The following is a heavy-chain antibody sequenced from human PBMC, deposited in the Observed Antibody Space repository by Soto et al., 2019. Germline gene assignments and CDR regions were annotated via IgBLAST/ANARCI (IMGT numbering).Heavy chain of an antibody. CDR3: AKDRLAGGFDY. J-gene: IGHJ4*02. Sequence: DVQLVDSGGGLVQPGGSLRLSCAASGFTFSNYAMSWVRQAPGKGLEWVSLVSATAGTTYYTDSVKGRFTISRDNSRNTGYLQMNRLGADDTAVYYCAKDRLAGGFDYWGQGTLVTVSS. V-gene: IGHV3-23*04. D-gene: IGHD3-16*01. CDR2: VSATAGTT. CDR1: GFTFSNYA.